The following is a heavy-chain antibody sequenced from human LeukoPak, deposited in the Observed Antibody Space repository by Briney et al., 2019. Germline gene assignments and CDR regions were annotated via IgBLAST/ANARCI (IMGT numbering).Heavy chain of an antibody. CDR2: ISYDGSNK. V-gene: IGHV3-30*03. CDR1: GFTFSSYG. CDR3: ARGYSALDY. D-gene: IGHD6-13*01. Sequence: PGGSLRLSCAASGFTFSSYGMHWVRQAPGKGLEWVAVISYDGSNKYYADSVKGRFTISRDNSKNTLYLQMNSLRDEDTAVYYCARGYSALDYWGQGTLVTVSS. J-gene: IGHJ4*02.